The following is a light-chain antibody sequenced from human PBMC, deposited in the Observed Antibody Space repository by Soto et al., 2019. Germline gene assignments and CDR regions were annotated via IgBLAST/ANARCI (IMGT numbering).Light chain of an antibody. CDR1: SSDVGGYNY. CDR2: EVS. J-gene: IGLJ2*01. Sequence: QSVLTQPASVSGSPGQSITISCTGTSSDVGGYNYVSWYQQHPGKAPKLMIYEVSNRPSGVSNRFSGSKSGNTASLTISGLQAEDEADYYCSSYTSDSDLVVFGGGTKVTVL. CDR3: SSYTSDSDLVV. V-gene: IGLV2-14*01.